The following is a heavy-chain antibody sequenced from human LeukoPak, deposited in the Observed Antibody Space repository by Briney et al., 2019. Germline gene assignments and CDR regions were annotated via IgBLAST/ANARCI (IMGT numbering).Heavy chain of an antibody. J-gene: IGHJ4*02. Sequence: LGGSLRLSCSASGFTFSSYGMHWVRQAPGKGLEYVSAISSNGGSTYYADSVKGRFTISRDNSKNTLYLQMSSLRAEDTAVYYCVKAYYYDSSGSHYFDYWGQGTLVTVSS. CDR3: VKAYYYDSSGSHYFDY. CDR1: GFTFSSYG. D-gene: IGHD3-22*01. V-gene: IGHV3-64D*06. CDR2: ISSNGGST.